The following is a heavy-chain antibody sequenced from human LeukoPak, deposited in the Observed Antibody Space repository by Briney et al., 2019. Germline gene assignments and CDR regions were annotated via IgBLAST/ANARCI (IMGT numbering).Heavy chain of an antibody. V-gene: IGHV3-30*03. J-gene: IGHJ4*02. CDR2: ISYDGSNK. CDR3: ASGRRGDYYDSSGYYDY. CDR1: GFTFSSYG. Sequence: GGSLRLSCAAPGFTFSSYGMHWVRQAPGKGLEWVAVISYDGSNKYYADSVKGRFTISRDNSKNTLYLQMNSLRAEDTAVYYCASGRRGDYYDSSGYYDYWGQGTLVTVSS. D-gene: IGHD3-22*01.